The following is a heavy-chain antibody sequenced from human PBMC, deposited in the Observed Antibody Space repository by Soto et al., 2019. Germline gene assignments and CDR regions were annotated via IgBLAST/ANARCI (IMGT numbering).Heavy chain of an antibody. V-gene: IGHV4-30-2*03. D-gene: IGHD2-2*01. CDR3: ARTYVTDVVVVPASKDYMDV. CDR1: GGSISSGGYS. J-gene: IGHJ6*03. Sequence: SETLSLTCAVSGGSISSGGYSWSWIRQPPGKGLEWLGYISYSGSTYYSPSLKSRVTISVDASKNLFSLKLSSVTAADTAVYYCARTYVTDVVVVPASKDYMDVWGKGTTVTVSS. CDR2: ISYSGST.